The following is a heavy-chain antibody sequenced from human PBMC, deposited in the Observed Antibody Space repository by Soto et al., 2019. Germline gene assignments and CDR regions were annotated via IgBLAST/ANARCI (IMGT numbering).Heavy chain of an antibody. CDR1: GFTFSSYG. V-gene: IGHV3-30*03. CDR3: ATLPGGQPPTNVDY. CDR2: ISYDGSNK. D-gene: IGHD1-1*01. J-gene: IGHJ4*02. Sequence: PGGSLRLSCAASGFTFSSYGMHWVRQAPGKGLEWVAVISYDGSNKYYADSVKGRFTISRDNSKNTLYLQMNSLRAEDTAVYYCATLPGGQPPTNVDYWGQGTLVTVSS.